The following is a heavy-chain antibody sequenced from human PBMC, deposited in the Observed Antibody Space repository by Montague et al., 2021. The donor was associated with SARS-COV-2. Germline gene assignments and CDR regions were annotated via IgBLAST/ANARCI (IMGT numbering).Heavy chain of an antibody. D-gene: IGHD6-19*01. CDR2: IYYSGST. J-gene: IGHJ6*02. CDR1: GGSINSYY. CDR3: AGRPTPSYSSGWYLFYYAMDV. Sequence: SEILSLTCAVSGGSINSYYWSWIRQPPGKGLEWIGYIYYSGSTIYNPSLKSRVTISIDTSKNQFSLKLNPVTAADTAVYYCAGRPTPSYSSGWYLFYYAMDVWGQGTTVTVSS. V-gene: IGHV4-59*01.